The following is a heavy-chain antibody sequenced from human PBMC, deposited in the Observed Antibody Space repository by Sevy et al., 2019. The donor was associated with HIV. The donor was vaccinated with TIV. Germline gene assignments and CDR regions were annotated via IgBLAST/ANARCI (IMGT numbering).Heavy chain of an antibody. D-gene: IGHD3-22*01. V-gene: IGHV3-23*01. Sequence: GGSLRLSCAASGITFKNYAMNWVRQAPGKGLNWVSSIFGSGGTTYYADSVRGRFTISRDTSKNTLFLQMNSLRTEDTASYYCAGGRFDSSGSFDAFDIWGQGTMVTVSS. CDR2: IFGSGGTT. J-gene: IGHJ3*02. CDR1: GITFKNYA. CDR3: AGGRFDSSGSFDAFDI.